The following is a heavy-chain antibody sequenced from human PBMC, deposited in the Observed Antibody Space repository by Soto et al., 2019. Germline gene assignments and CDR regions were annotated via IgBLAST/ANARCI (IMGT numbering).Heavy chain of an antibody. V-gene: IGHV3-9*01. J-gene: IGHJ2*01. Sequence: PGGSLRLSCAASGFTFDDYAMHWVRQAPGKGLEWVSGISWNSGSIGYADSVKGRFTISRDNAKNSLYLQMNSLRAEDTALYYCVKDIRSIAAAGRKNWYFDLWGRGTLVTVSS. D-gene: IGHD6-13*01. CDR3: VKDIRSIAAAGRKNWYFDL. CDR2: ISWNSGSI. CDR1: GFTFDDYA.